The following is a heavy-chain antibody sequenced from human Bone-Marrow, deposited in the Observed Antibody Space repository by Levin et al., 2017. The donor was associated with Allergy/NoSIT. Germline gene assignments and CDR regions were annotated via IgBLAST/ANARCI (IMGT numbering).Heavy chain of an antibody. CDR1: GGTFNNYA. V-gene: IGHV1-69*13. J-gene: IGHJ6*02. Sequence: SVKVSCKASGGTFNNYAISWVRQAPGQGLEWMGGIIPSFATANYGQKFQGRVTITADESTTTAYMEINSLRSADTAVYYCAGGWGTVSGTGSYFYYYYGMDVWGQGTTVTVSS. CDR2: IIPSFATA. CDR3: AGGWGTVSGTGSYFYYYYGMDV. D-gene: IGHD6-19*01.